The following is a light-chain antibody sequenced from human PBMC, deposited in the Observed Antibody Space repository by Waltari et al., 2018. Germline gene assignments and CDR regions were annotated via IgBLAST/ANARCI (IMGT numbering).Light chain of an antibody. CDR2: GPS. J-gene: IGKJ2*01. CDR3: QQYNNLPPYT. V-gene: IGKV3D-15*01. Sequence: EIVMTQSPATLSVTPGERATISCRARQRVSSNLAWYPQKPGQAPRLLIYGPSTRATGIPAMFSGSGAGTEFPLTISILQSEDFAVYYCQQYNNLPPYTLGQGTKLESK. CDR1: QRVSSN.